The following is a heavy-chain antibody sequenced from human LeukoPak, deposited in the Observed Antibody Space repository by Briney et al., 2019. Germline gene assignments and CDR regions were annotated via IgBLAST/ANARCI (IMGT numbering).Heavy chain of an antibody. Sequence: ASVKVSCKASGYTFTAYHLHWVRQAPGQGLEWMGWINPNNGGTNYAQKFQGRVTMTRDTSISTAYMELNRLRSDDTAVYYCAREMRATVTPFYYWGQGNLVTVSS. CDR3: AREMRATVTPFYY. D-gene: IGHD1-14*01. CDR2: INPNNGGT. J-gene: IGHJ4*02. CDR1: GYTFTAYH. V-gene: IGHV1-2*02.